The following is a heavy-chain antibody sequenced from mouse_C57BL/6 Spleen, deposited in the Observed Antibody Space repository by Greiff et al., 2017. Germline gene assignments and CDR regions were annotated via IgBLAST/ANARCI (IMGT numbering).Heavy chain of an antibody. J-gene: IGHJ4*01. V-gene: IGHV1-72*01. CDR3: AREGYDRNDGYYARDY. Sequence: QVKLQQPGAELVKPGASVKLSCKASGYTFTRYWMHWVKQRPGRGLEWIGRIDPNSGGTKYNEKFKRKDTLSVDKPSSTAYMQLSSLTAEYSAVYYCAREGYDRNDGYYARDYWGKGTSVTVSS. D-gene: IGHD2-14*01. CDR2: IDPNSGGT. CDR1: GYTFTRYW.